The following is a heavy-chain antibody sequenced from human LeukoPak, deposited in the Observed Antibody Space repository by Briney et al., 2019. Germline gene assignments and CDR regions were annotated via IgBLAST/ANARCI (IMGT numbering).Heavy chain of an antibody. D-gene: IGHD3-10*01. CDR3: ANMIRGLDY. J-gene: IGHJ4*02. Sequence: SETLSLTCTVYGWSSSGYNGSWIRQPPGKGLEWIGQISHSGSTYYNPSLKSRVTMSVDSPKNQFSLQLTSVTAADTAIYYCANMIRGLDYWGQGALVTVSS. V-gene: IGHV4-34*01. CDR2: ISHSGST. CDR1: GWSSSGYN.